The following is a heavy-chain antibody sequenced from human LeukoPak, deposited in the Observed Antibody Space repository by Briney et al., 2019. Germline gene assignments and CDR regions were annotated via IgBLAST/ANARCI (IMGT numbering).Heavy chain of an antibody. J-gene: IGHJ4*02. CDR1: GFTFSTYS. D-gene: IGHD6-13*01. V-gene: IGHV3-48*04. Sequence: PGGSLRLSCAASGFTFSTYSMNWVRQAPGKGLEWVSYISSGNSTIYYADSVKGRFTISRDNAKNSLYLQMNSLRAEDTAVYYCVRGPYNTSSWYDPYHFDCWGQGSLVTVSS. CDR2: ISSGNSTI. CDR3: VRGPYNTSSWYDPYHFDC.